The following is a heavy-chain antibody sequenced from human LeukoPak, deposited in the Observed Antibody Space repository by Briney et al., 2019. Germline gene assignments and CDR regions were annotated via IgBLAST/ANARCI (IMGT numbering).Heavy chain of an antibody. J-gene: IGHJ4*02. CDR2: IYYSGSI. CDR1: GASISSYY. D-gene: IGHD3-22*01. Sequence: SETLSLICTVSGASISSYYWSWIRQPPGKGLEWIGDIYYSGSIKYNPSLKSRVTMSVDTSKNQFSLKLSSVTAADTAIYYCARENPSGYYNRPIDYWGQGTLVTVSS. CDR3: ARENPSGYYNRPIDY. V-gene: IGHV4-59*01.